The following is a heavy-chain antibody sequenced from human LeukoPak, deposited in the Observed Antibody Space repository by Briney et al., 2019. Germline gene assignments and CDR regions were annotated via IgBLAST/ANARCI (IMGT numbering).Heavy chain of an antibody. CDR3: ARQIRYDYVWGSYRIDYFDH. J-gene: IGHJ4*02. CDR2: INYGGTT. Sequence: SETLSLTCTVSGGSISSNTHYWGWIRQPPGTGLEWIGSINYGGTTHYNPSLKSRVTISIDTSKNQFSLKLRSVTAADTAVYHCARQIRYDYVWGSYRIDYFDHWGQGTPVTVSS. V-gene: IGHV4-39*01. CDR1: GGSISSNTHY. D-gene: IGHD3-16*02.